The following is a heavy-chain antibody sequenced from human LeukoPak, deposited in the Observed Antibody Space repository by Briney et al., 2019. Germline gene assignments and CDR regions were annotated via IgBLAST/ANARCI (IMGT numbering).Heavy chain of an antibody. Sequence: GGSLRLSCAASGFTFDDYTMHWVRQAPGKGLECVSLISWDGGSTYYADSVKGRFTISRDNSKNSLYLQMNSLRTEDTALYYCAKDIGTIFGVVIDAFDIWGQGTMVTVSS. CDR2: ISWDGGST. V-gene: IGHV3-43*01. D-gene: IGHD3-3*01. CDR1: GFTFDDYT. CDR3: AKDIGTIFGVVIDAFDI. J-gene: IGHJ3*02.